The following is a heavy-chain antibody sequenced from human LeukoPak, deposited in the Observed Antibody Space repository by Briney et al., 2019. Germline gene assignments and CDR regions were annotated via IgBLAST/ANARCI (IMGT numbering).Heavy chain of an antibody. D-gene: IGHD3-16*01. J-gene: IGHJ4*02. CDR1: GFTFSNYW. CDR3: VRDLILVWTPGDDFDH. V-gene: IGHV3-74*01. CDR2: INERATII. Sequence: GGSLRLSCAASGFTFSNYWMHWVRQAPGKGLEWVSRINERATIISYADSVKGRFTISRENARNTLYLQMNSLTAEDTAVYYCVRDLILVWTPGDDFDHWGQGTLVTVSS.